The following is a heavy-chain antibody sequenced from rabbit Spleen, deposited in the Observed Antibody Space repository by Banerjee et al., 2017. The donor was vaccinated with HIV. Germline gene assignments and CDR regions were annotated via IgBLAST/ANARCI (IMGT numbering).Heavy chain of an antibody. J-gene: IGHJ4*01. Sequence: QSLEESGGDLVKPGASLTLTCTASGFTLSNSYWICWVRQAPGKGLEWIACSVDGSSGRTYYASWAKGRFTISKTSSTTVTLQMTSLTAADTATYFCARDYNNDGGYYFHLWGPGTLVTVS. CDR1: GFTLSNSYW. CDR3: ARDYNNDGGYYFHL. D-gene: IGHD4-1*01. CDR2: SVDGSSGRT. V-gene: IGHV1S40*01.